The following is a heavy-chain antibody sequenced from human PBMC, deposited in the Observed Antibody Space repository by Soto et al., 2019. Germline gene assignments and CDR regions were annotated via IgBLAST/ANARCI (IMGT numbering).Heavy chain of an antibody. CDR2: INHSGST. J-gene: IGHJ4*02. V-gene: IGHV4-4*02. D-gene: IGHD6-13*01. CDR1: GDSIGNNVW. Sequence: SETLSLTCAVSGDSIGNNVWWSWIRQPPGKGLEWIGEINHSGSTNYNPSLKSRVTISVDTSKNQFSLKLSSVTAADTAVYYCARGRVSSRWCFYFDYWGQGTLVTVSS. CDR3: ARGRVSSRWCFYFDY.